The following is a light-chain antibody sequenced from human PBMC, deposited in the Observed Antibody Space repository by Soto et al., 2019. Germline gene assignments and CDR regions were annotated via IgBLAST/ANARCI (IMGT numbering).Light chain of an antibody. J-gene: IGKJ1*01. CDR2: AAS. CDR3: QQYYSYPRT. Sequence: AIRLTQSPSSLSASPGDRVTITCRGSQRISSYLAWYQQKPGKAPKLLMYAASTLQSGVTSRFSGSGSGTDFTLTISCLQSEDFATYYCQQYYSYPRTFGQGTKVDIK. V-gene: IGKV1-8*01. CDR1: QRISSY.